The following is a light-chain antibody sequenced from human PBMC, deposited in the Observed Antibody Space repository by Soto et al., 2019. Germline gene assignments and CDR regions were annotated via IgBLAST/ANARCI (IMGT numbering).Light chain of an antibody. J-gene: IGLJ2*01. Sequence: QSVLTQPPSASGTPGLRVTFSCSGSSSNIGSNPVSWYQLLPGTAPKLLIYDNERPSGVPDRFSGSKSGTSASLTISGLQSDDEADYYCAAWDASLNGVVFGGGTQLTVL. V-gene: IGLV1-44*01. CDR2: DN. CDR3: AAWDASLNGVV. CDR1: SSNIGSNP.